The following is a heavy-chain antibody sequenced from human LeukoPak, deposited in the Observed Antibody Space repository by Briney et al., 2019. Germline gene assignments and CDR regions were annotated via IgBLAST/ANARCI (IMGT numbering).Heavy chain of an antibody. Sequence: GGSLRLSCAASGFTFSNYWMSWVRQAPGKGLEWVSSFSGSGGSTYYADSVKGRFTISRDNSKNSLYLQMNSLRAEDTAVYYCARDRGSYPRGYWGQGTLVTVSS. CDR1: GFTFSNYW. CDR3: ARDRGSYPRGY. D-gene: IGHD1-26*01. J-gene: IGHJ4*02. CDR2: FSGSGGST. V-gene: IGHV3-23*01.